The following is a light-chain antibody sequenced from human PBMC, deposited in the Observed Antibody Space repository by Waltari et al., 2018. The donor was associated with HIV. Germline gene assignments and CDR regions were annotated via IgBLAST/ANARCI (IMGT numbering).Light chain of an antibody. CDR1: SGHSNYK. Sequence: QPVLTQPPSASASLGASVTLTCTLSSGHSNYKVDWYQQRQGKGPRFVMRVGTGGIVGSKGDGIPDRFSVLGSGLNRYLTIKNIQEEDESDYHCGADLGSGSNFVYVFGTGTKVTVL. J-gene: IGLJ1*01. CDR3: GADLGSGSNFVYV. V-gene: IGLV9-49*01. CDR2: VGTGGIVG.